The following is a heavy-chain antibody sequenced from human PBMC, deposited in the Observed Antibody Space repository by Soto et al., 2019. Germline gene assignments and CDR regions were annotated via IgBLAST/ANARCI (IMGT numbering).Heavy chain of an antibody. Sequence: QPGGSLRLSCAASRFTFRNYGMSWVRQGPGTGLEWVSGISPTGEQRFYVDSVKGRFFISRDNSQNTLSLEMSNLRADDTAVYYCAKRYGSGSYRDFNSYYGMDIWGQGTSVTVSS. CDR3: AKRYGSGSYRDFNSYYGMDI. V-gene: IGHV3-23*01. CDR1: RFTFRNYG. J-gene: IGHJ6*02. D-gene: IGHD3-10*01. CDR2: ISPTGEQR.